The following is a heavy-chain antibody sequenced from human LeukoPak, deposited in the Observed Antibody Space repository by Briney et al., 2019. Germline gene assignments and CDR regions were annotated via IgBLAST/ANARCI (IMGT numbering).Heavy chain of an antibody. CDR3: ARARCSSTSCYRGDY. J-gene: IGHJ4*02. D-gene: IGHD2-2*02. CDR1: GYTFTSYA. CDR2: ISAYNGNT. V-gene: IGHV1-18*01. Sequence: ASVTVSCTASGYTFTSYAMHWVRQAPGQGLEWMGWISAYNGNTNYAQKLQGRVTMTTGTSTSTAYMELRSLRSDDTAVYYCARARCSSTSCYRGDYWGQGTLVTVSS.